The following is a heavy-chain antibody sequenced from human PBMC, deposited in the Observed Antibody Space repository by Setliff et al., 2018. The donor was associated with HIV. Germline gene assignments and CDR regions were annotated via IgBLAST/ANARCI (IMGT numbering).Heavy chain of an antibody. D-gene: IGHD2-2*01. Sequence: VSCKASGGTFSSYGIGWVRQAPGQGLEWMGWISPYNGHTNYAQRLQGRVTMSTDTSTSTAYMELTSLRLDDTAVYYCARWSCGRTTCYDSPYNWFDPWGQGTLVTVS. CDR1: GGTFSSYG. J-gene: IGHJ5*02. V-gene: IGHV1-18*01. CDR3: ARWSCGRTTCYDSPYNWFDP. CDR2: ISPYNGHT.